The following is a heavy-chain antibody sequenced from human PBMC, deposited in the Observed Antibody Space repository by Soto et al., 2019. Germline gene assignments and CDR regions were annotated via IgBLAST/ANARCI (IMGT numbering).Heavy chain of an antibody. D-gene: IGHD3-10*01. V-gene: IGHV3-30*04. CDR2: ISYDEIDK. Sequence: GGSLRLSCAASGFTFSNYTMHWVRQAPGKGLEWVALISYDEIDKYFADAVKGRFTISRDNSKNTLYLQMDSPRAEDTAVYYCAGRSGSSDYWGRGTLVTVSS. J-gene: IGHJ4*02. CDR1: GFTFSNYT. CDR3: AGRSGSSDY.